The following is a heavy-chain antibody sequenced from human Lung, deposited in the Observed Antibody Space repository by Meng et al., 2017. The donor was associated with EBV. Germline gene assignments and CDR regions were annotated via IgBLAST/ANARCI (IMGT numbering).Heavy chain of an antibody. Sequence: QVQLQEAGPGVVKPSQSLTLTCTVSGGSISSGGHYWSWIRQHPGKSLEWIGYIYYSGSTYYNPSLKSLVSISVDTSNNQFSLKLSSVTAADTAVYYCARAVDTGYFDYWGQGTLVTVSS. CDR3: ARAVDTGYFDY. D-gene: IGHD5-18*01. CDR2: IYYSGST. V-gene: IGHV4-31*01. J-gene: IGHJ4*02. CDR1: GGSISSGGHY.